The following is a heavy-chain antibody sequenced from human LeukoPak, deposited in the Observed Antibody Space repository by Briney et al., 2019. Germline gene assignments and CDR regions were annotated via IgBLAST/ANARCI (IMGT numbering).Heavy chain of an antibody. CDR1: GYTFTSYD. D-gene: IGHD6-19*01. V-gene: IGHV1-8*01. CDR2: MNPNSGNT. CDR3: ARDIGAVAGTPNY. Sequence: GASVKVSCKAYGYTFTSYDINWVRQATGQGLEWMGWMNPNSGNTGYAQKLQGRVTMTTDTSTSTAYMELRSLRSDDTAVYYCARDIGAVAGTPNYWGQGTLVTVSS. J-gene: IGHJ4*02.